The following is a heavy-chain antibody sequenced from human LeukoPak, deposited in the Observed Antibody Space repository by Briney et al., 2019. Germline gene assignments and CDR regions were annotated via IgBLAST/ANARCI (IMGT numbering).Heavy chain of an antibody. CDR2: IKQDGSEK. Sequence: PSGGSLRLSCTSSGFIFSSHWMSWVRQAPGKGLEWVANIKQDGSEKYYVDSVKGRFTISRDNAKSSLYLQMNSLRAEDTAVYYCARDSEGGSYYFDYWGQGTLVTVSS. J-gene: IGHJ4*02. D-gene: IGHD3-16*01. CDR3: ARDSEGGSYYFDY. V-gene: IGHV3-7*05. CDR1: GFIFSSHW.